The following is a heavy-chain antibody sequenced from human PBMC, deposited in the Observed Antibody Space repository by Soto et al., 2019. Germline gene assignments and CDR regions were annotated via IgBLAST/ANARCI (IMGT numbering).Heavy chain of an antibody. D-gene: IGHD3-10*01. V-gene: IGHV1-46*01. CDR2: ISPSGDPT. Sequence: QVQLVQSGAEVKEPGASAKVSCTASAYTFSNYYIHWVRQAPGQGLEWMALISPSGDPTSYAQRFQGRVTVTRDTSTSTIYMELNSLTYEDSAVYYCARAIRGTTSPGFETWGQGTMVTVS. J-gene: IGHJ3*02. CDR1: AYTFSNYY. CDR3: ARAIRGTTSPGFET.